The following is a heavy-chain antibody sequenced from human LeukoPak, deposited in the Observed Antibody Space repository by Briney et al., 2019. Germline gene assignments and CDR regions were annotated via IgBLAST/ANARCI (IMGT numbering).Heavy chain of an antibody. D-gene: IGHD3-22*01. CDR3: ARRGYYYDSSGYYSYEGRDY. Sequence: GGSLRLSCAAPGFTFNTCSMNWVRQAPGKGLEWVSFISSSSSYIDYADSVKGRFTISRDNTKNSLFLQMNNVRAEDTAVYYCARRGYYYDSSGYYSYEGRDYWGQGTVVTVSS. CDR2: ISSSSSYI. CDR1: GFTFNTCS. J-gene: IGHJ4*02. V-gene: IGHV3-21*01.